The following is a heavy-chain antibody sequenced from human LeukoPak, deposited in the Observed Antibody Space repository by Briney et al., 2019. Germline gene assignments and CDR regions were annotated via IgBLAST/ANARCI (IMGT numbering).Heavy chain of an antibody. CDR2: INPNSGGT. D-gene: IGHD1-1*01. CDR1: GYTFTSYY. V-gene: IGHV1-2*02. CDR3: ARVSPGTTDYFDY. J-gene: IGHJ4*02. Sequence: ASVKVSCKASGYTFTSYYMHWVRQAPGQGLEWMGWINPNSGGTNYAQKFQGRVTMTRDTSISTAYMELSRLRSDDTAVYYCARVSPGTTDYFDYWGQGTLVTVSS.